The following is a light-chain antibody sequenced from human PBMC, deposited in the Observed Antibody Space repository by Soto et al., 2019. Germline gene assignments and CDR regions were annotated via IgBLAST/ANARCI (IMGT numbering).Light chain of an antibody. V-gene: IGLV1-40*01. CDR1: SLNIGAGYD. CDR3: QSYDSSLSGSYV. CDR2: GNS. Sequence: QSALTQPPSVSGAPGQWVTISCTGSSLNIGAGYDVHWYHQLPGTAPKLLIYGNSNRPSGVPDRFSGSKSGTSASLAITGLQAEDEADYYCQSYDSSLSGSYVFGTGTKLTVL. J-gene: IGLJ1*01.